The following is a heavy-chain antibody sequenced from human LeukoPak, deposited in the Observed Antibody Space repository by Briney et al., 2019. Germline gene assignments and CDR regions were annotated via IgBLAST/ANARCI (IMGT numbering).Heavy chain of an antibody. CDR2: ISSRSSSI. CDR3: ARGDASGWYEDY. Sequence: PGGSLRLSCAASGFTFSSYAMSWVRQAPGKGLEWVSYISSRSSSICYADSVTGRFTISRDNAKNSLYLQMNSLRAEDTAVYYCARGDASGWYEDYWGQGTLVTVSS. CDR1: GFTFSSYA. J-gene: IGHJ4*02. D-gene: IGHD6-19*01. V-gene: IGHV3-48*01.